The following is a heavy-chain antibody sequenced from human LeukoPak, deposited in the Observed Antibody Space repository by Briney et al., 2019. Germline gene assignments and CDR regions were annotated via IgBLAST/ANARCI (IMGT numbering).Heavy chain of an antibody. D-gene: IGHD2-15*01. CDR1: GFTFSSYG. J-gene: IGHJ4*02. CDR2: ISYDGSNK. CDR3: ARDPGIDAFDY. Sequence: PGRSLRLSCAASGFTFSSYGMHWVRQAPGKGLEWVAVISYDGSNKYYADSVKGRFTISRDNSENTLYLQMNSLRAEDTAVYYCARDPGIDAFDYWGQGTLVTVSS. V-gene: IGHV3-30*03.